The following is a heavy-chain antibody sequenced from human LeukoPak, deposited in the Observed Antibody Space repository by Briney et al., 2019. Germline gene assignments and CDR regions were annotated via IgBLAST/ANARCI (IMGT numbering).Heavy chain of an antibody. CDR3: SRDTDTYDGSGYLFDY. V-gene: IGHV1-18*01. Sequence: XSTYNAHTNYAQKLQGRITMTTDASTSTAYMEVRRLRSDDTAVYYCSRDTDTYDGSGYLFDYWGQGTLVTVSS. CDR2: XSTYNAHT. J-gene: IGHJ4*02. D-gene: IGHD3-22*01.